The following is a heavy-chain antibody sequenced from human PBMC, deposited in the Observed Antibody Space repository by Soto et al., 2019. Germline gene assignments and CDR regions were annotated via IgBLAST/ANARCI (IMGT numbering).Heavy chain of an antibody. CDR3: ARRGSGSDYDY. J-gene: IGHJ4*02. CDR2: ISGSGGST. D-gene: IGHD1-26*01. CDR1: GFTFSSYA. V-gene: IGHV3-23*01. Sequence: EVQLLESGGGLVQPGGSLRLSCAASGFTFSSYAMRWVRQAPGKGLEWVSAISGSGGSTYYADSVKGRFTISRDNSKNTLDLQRNSRRAEDTAVYYCARRGSGSDYDYWGQGTLVTVSS.